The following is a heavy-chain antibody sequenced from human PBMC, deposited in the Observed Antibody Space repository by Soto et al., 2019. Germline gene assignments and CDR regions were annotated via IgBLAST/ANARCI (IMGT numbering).Heavy chain of an antibody. D-gene: IGHD1-1*01. V-gene: IGHV5-51*01. CDR2: FHPGESDT. Sequence: XESLKVSCESHGNSFTTYWSTLVLQKPGKGLEWVGSFHPGESDTRYSPSFQGQVTISADRSLATAYLQWSSLQAADTAIYYCARNEANYYNFYGMDVWGQGTTVTVSS. CDR1: GNSFTTYW. J-gene: IGHJ6*02. CDR3: ARNEANYYNFYGMDV.